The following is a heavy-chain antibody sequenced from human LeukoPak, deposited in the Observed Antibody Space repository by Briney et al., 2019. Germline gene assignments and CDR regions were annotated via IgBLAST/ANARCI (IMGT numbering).Heavy chain of an antibody. CDR2: ISSSSTI. CDR3: ARDGCSGGSCYSAYCFDY. J-gene: IGHJ4*02. V-gene: IGHV3-48*01. CDR1: GFTFSSYS. D-gene: IGHD2-15*01. Sequence: RPGGSLRLSCAASGFTFSSYSMNWVRQAPGKGLEWVSYISSSSTIYYADSVKGRFTISRDNAKNSLYLQMNSLRAEDTAVYYCARDGCSGGSCYSAYCFDYWGQGTLVTVSS.